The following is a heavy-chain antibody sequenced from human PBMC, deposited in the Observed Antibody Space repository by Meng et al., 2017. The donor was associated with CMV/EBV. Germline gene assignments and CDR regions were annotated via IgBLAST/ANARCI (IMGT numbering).Heavy chain of an antibody. V-gene: IGHV1-2*02. D-gene: IGHD1-1*01. J-gene: IGHJ5*02. CDR3: ARESHGTTGTTPVDWFDP. Sequence: ASVKVSCKASGYTFTGYYMHWVRQAPAQGLEWMGWINPNSGGTNYAQKFQGRVTMTRDTSISTAYMELSRLRSDDTAVYYCARESHGTTGTTPVDWFDPWGQGTLVTVSS. CDR1: GYTFTGYY. CDR2: INPNSGGT.